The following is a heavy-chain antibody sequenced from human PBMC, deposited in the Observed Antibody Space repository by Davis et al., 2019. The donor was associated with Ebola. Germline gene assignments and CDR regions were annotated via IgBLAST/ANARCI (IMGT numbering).Heavy chain of an antibody. CDR3: ATRATVVPFDY. V-gene: IGHV1-46*01. D-gene: IGHD4-23*01. CDR2: IKSSGDTT. J-gene: IGHJ4*02. Sequence: ASVKVSCKASGYTLTNYYMHWVRQAPGQGLEWMGMIKSSGDTTNYAQNFQGRVTMTRDTSISTAYMELSRLRSDDTAVYYCATRATVVPFDYWGQGTLVTVSS. CDR1: GYTLTNYY.